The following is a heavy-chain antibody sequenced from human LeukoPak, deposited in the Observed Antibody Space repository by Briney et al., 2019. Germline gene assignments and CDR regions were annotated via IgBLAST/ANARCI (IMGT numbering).Heavy chain of an antibody. D-gene: IGHD3-16*01. V-gene: IGHV1-18*04. CDR1: GYNFISSG. Sequence: ASVKVSCKASGYNFISSGVTWVRQAPGQGLEWMGCISPYNGNTNFAQKLQGRVTMTTDTPTSTAYMELRSLRSDDTAVYYCARLAAGLGELSYWGQGTLVTVSS. CDR2: ISPYNGNT. J-gene: IGHJ4*02. CDR3: ARLAAGLGELSY.